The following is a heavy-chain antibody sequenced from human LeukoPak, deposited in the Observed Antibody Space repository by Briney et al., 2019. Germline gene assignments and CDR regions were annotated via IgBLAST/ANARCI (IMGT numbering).Heavy chain of an antibody. CDR2: IYTSGTT. CDR3: ARHQLGYYYGMDV. CDR1: GGSISGYY. J-gene: IGHJ6*02. V-gene: IGHV4-4*07. Sequence: PSETLSLTCTVSGGSISGYYWSWIRQPAGKGLEWIGRIYTSGTTHDNPSLKSRVTMSVDTSKNQVSLKVSSVTAADTAVYYCARHQLGYYYGMDVWGQGTTVTVSS. D-gene: IGHD3-16*01.